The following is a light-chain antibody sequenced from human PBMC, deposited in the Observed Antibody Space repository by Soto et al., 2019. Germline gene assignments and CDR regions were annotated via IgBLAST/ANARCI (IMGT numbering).Light chain of an antibody. CDR3: QQYATSRT. J-gene: IGKJ1*01. CDR2: GAS. CDR1: QSVTNNY. V-gene: IGKV3-20*01. Sequence: EIVFTQSPGTLSLSPGERATLSCRASQSVTNNYLAWYQQKPGQAPRLLISGASTRATGIPDRFSGSGSGSDFTLTISRLEPEDFAVYSCQQYATSRTFGQGTKVDIK.